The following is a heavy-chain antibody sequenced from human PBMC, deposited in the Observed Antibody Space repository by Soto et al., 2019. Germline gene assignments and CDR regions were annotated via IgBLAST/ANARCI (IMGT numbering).Heavy chain of an antibody. CDR2: IYYSGST. V-gene: IGHV4-61*01. CDR1: GGSVSSGSYY. J-gene: IGHJ5*02. CDR3: ARDGWSSGWYARFDP. D-gene: IGHD6-19*01. Sequence: QVQLQESGPGLVKPSETLSLTCTVSGGSVSSGSYYWSWIRQPPGKGLEWIGYIYYSGSTNSNPSPKTRVPISVATSKNQFSLKLGSVTAADTAVYYCARDGWSSGWYARFDPWGQGTLVTVSS.